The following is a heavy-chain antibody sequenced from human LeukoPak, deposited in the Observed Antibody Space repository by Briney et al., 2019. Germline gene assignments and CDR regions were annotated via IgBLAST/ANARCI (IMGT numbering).Heavy chain of an antibody. Sequence: SVKVSCKSSGGTFSSYAISWVRQALGQGLEWMGRIIHILGIANYAQKFQGRVTITADKSTSTAYMELSSLRSEDTAVYYCASESIAARPPYYFDYWGQGSLVTVSS. CDR3: ASESIAARPPYYFDY. V-gene: IGHV1-69*04. D-gene: IGHD6-6*01. CDR2: IIHILGIA. J-gene: IGHJ4*02. CDR1: GGTFSSYA.